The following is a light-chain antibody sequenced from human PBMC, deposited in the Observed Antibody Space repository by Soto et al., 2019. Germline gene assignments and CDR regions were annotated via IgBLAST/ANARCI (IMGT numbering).Light chain of an antibody. V-gene: IGLV2-14*01. CDR1: SSDVCGYNY. Sequence: QSALTQPASVSGSPGQSITISCTGTSSDVCGYNYVSWYQQHPGKAPKLMIYDVSNRHSGVSNRFSGSKSGNTASLTISGLQAEYESDYYCSSYTSSSTYVFGTGTKLTVL. CDR2: DVS. CDR3: SSYTSSSTYV. J-gene: IGLJ1*01.